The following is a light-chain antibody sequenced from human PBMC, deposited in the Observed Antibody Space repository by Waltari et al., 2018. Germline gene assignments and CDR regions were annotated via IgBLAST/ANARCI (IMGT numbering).Light chain of an antibody. CDR3: CSFATNSIVI. J-gene: IGLJ2*01. CDR2: EVN. Sequence: QSALTQPASVSGSPGQSITIPCSGTGSDVGSYNLVSWYQQHPGKAPKLIIYEVNMRPSGVADRFSGSKSGVTASRTISGLQAEDEAVYFCCSFATNSIVIFGGGTKLTVL. V-gene: IGLV2-23*02. CDR1: GSDVGSYNL.